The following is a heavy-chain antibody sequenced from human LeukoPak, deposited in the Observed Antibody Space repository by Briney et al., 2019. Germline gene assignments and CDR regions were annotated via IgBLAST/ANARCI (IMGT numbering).Heavy chain of an antibody. V-gene: IGHV4-59*01. J-gene: IGHJ4*02. CDR2: MYYSGTI. CDR1: GGSISSYY. CDR3: ARAWATDYFDY. Sequence: SETLSLTCTGSGGSISSYYWSWIRQPPGKGLEWIGYMYYSGTIKYNPSLKSRVTISVDTSKNQFSLKLSSVTAADTAMYYCARAWATDYFDYWGQGTLVTVSS.